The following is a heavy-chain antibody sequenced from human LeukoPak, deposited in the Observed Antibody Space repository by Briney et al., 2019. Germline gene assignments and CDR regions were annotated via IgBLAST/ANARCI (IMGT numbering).Heavy chain of an antibody. CDR1: GFTFSTYA. J-gene: IGHJ4*02. CDR2: LSGSGSSA. D-gene: IGHD3-9*01. V-gene: IGHV3-23*01. Sequence: GGYLRLSCAASGFTFSTYAMRWVRQAPGKGLEWVSGLSGSGSSAYYADSVKGRFTISRDNSKNTLYLQMNSLRPEDTAVYYCAKGLTNLGDDWGQGTLVTVSS. CDR3: AKGLTNLGDD.